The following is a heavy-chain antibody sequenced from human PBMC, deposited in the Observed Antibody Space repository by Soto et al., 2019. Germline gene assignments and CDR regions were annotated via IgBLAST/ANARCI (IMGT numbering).Heavy chain of an antibody. V-gene: IGHV5-51*01. CDR2: IYPGDSDT. D-gene: IGHD3-10*01. Sequence: GESLKISCEGSGYSFTSYVICWVRQVPGKGLEWMGIIYPGDSDTRYSPSFQGKVTISADKSISTAYLQWRSLKASDTAMYYCERTDYASGSRNDDLDIWGQGTMVTVSS. CDR1: GYSFTSYV. CDR3: ERTDYASGSRNDDLDI. J-gene: IGHJ3*02.